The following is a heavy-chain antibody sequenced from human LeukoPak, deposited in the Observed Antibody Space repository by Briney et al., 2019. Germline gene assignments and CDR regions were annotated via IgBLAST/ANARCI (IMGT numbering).Heavy chain of an antibody. Sequence: GGSLRLSCAASGFTFSSYWMSWVRQAPGKGLEWVANIKQDGSEKYYVDSVKGRFTISRDNAKNSLYLQMNSLRAEDTAVYYCARGEQYSSSWTPHLDWGQGTLVTVSS. CDR2: IKQDGSEK. CDR1: GFTFSSYW. D-gene: IGHD6-13*01. CDR3: ARGEQYSSSWTPHLD. V-gene: IGHV3-7*01. J-gene: IGHJ4*02.